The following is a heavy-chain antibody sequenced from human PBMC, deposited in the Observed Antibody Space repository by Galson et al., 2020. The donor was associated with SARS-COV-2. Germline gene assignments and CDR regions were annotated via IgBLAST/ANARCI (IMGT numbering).Heavy chain of an antibody. CDR3: ARHFGLIKQHFYFYGVDV. V-gene: IGHV1-46*04. CDR2: INPSGEDI. Sequence: ASVKVSCKASPYTFSNFYIHWVRQGPAQGLEWMGMINPSGEDIRHAQKLQGRLTMTRDTSTHTIYMELRNLKSEDTAIYYCARHFGLIKQHFYFYGVDVWGQGTTVTVSS. J-gene: IGHJ6*02. CDR1: PYTFSNFY. D-gene: IGHD3-3*01.